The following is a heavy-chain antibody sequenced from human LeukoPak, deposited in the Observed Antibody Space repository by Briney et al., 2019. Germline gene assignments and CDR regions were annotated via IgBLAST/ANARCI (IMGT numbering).Heavy chain of an antibody. Sequence: GGSLRLSCAASGFTFSSYALSWVRQAPGKGLEWVSGITGSGGSTFYADSVKGRFTISRDNSKNTLYLQMNSLRAEDTAVYYCAREYYFDYWGQGTLVTVSS. CDR2: ITGSGGST. J-gene: IGHJ4*02. CDR1: GFTFSSYA. CDR3: AREYYFDY. V-gene: IGHV3-23*01.